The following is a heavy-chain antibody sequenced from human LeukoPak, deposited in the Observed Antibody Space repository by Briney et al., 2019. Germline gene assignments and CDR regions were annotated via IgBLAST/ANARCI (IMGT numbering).Heavy chain of an antibody. J-gene: IGHJ4*02. CDR2: ISHGGDNA. V-gene: IGHV3-23*01. CDR3: AKGRSGYYEGLDY. Sequence: GVSLRLSCTASGFTFSTYAMTWVRQAPGKGLEWLSVISHGGDNAWYADSVKGRFTISRDNSKSTLFLQMNSLRADDTAIYYCAKGRSGYYEGLDYWGQGILVTVSS. D-gene: IGHD5-12*01. CDR1: GFTFSTYA.